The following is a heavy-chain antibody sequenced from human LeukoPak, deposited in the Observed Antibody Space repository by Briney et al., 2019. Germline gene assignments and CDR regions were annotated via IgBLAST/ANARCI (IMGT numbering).Heavy chain of an antibody. J-gene: IGHJ4*02. CDR1: GGTFSSYA. V-gene: IGHV1-69*13. Sequence: VASVKVSCKASGGTFSSYAISWVRQAPGQGLEWMGGIIPIFGTANYAQKFQGRVTITADESTSTAYMELSSLRSEDTAVYYCARDHELASEYYSTFDWGQGTLVTVSS. D-gene: IGHD3-10*01. CDR2: IIPIFGTA. CDR3: ARDHELASEYYSTFD.